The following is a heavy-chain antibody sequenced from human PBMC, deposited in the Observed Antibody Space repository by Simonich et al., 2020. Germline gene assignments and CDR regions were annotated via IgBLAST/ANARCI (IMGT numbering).Heavy chain of an antibody. D-gene: IGHD1-7*01. CDR2: SSGSGGSK. J-gene: IGHJ4*02. CDR1: GFTFSSYA. V-gene: IGHV3-23*01. Sequence: EVQLLESGGGLVQPGGSLRLSCAASGFTFSSYAMSWVRQAPGKGLEWVSASSGSGGSKYYADSVKGRFTISRDNSKNTLYLQMNSLRAEDTAVYYCAKRSGASITGTFDYWGQGTLVTVSS. CDR3: AKRSGASITGTFDY.